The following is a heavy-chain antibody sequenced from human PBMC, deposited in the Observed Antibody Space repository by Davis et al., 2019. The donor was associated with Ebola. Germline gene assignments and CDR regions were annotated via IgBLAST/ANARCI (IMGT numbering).Heavy chain of an antibody. CDR3: ASLRRTITGMDDAFDI. D-gene: IGHD1-20*01. CDR2: IYTGDSDT. V-gene: IGHV5-51*01. CDR1: GNSFTSFW. J-gene: IGHJ3*02. Sequence: GGSLRLSCKGSGNSFTSFWIGWVRQMPGKGLEWMGVIYTGDSDTRYSPSFRGQVTISADKSIRTAYLQWSGLKASDTAMYYCASLRRTITGMDDAFDIWGHGTMVTVSS.